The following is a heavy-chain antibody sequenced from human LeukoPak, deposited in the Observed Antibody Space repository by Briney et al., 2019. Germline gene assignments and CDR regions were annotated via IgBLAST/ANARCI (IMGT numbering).Heavy chain of an antibody. CDR1: GFNFIDYS. Sequence: GGSLRLSCAASGFNFIDYSMNWVHQAPGKGLEWISYIGISSSNTKYADSVKGRFTISRDKARNSLYLQMNSLRVEDTAVYYCARDHRYAFDNWGHGTLVTVSS. CDR3: ARDHRYAFDN. D-gene: IGHD5-12*01. V-gene: IGHV3-48*01. J-gene: IGHJ4*01. CDR2: IGISSSNT.